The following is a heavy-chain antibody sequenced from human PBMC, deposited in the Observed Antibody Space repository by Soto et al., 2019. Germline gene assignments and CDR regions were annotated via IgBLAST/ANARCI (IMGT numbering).Heavy chain of an antibody. CDR3: ARDPGWHHGLDY. J-gene: IGHJ4*02. CDR2: INPSGGST. CDR1: GGTFSSYA. V-gene: IGHV1-46*01. D-gene: IGHD2-15*01. Sequence: ASVKVSCKASGGTFSSYAISWVRQAPGQGLEWMGIINPSGGSTSYAQKFQGRVTMTRDTSTSTVYMELSSLRSEDTAVYYCARDPGWHHGLDYWGKGTLVTVSS.